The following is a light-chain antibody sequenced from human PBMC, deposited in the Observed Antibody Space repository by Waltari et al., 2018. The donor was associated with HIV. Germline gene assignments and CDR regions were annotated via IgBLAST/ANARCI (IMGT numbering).Light chain of an antibody. CDR2: EVS. CDR3: NSYRSSTTPCV. J-gene: IGLJ1*01. Sequence: QSALTQPASVSGSPGQSITISCTGTRSHVGGHNYVSWYQQHPGKAPKLLIYEVSNRPSGVSNRFSGSKSGNTASMTISGLQAEDEADYYCNSYRSSTTPCVFGTGTKVTVL. CDR1: RSHVGGHNY. V-gene: IGLV2-14*01.